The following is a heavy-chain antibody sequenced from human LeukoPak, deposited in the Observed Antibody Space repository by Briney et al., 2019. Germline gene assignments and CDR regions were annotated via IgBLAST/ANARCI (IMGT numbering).Heavy chain of an antibody. J-gene: IGHJ3*02. CDR3: AKTHRGWGYDDFDI. Sequence: GGSLRLSCAASGFTFSSFAMSWVRQAPGKGLEWVSGITNSGDNTYYADSVKGRFTISRDNSKNTLYLQVNSLRAEDTAFYYCAKTHRGWGYDDFDILGQGTMVTVSS. D-gene: IGHD3-10*01. CDR2: ITNSGDNT. V-gene: IGHV3-23*01. CDR1: GFTFSSFA.